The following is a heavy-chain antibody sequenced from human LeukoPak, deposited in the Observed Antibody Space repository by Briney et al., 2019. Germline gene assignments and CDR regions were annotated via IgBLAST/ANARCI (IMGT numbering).Heavy chain of an antibody. V-gene: IGHV1-69*13. Sequence: SVKVSCKASGGTFSSYAISWVRQAPGQGLEWMGGIIPIFGTANYAQKFQGRVTITADESTSTAYMELSSLRSEDTAVYYCARARIVGATFDAFDIWGQGTMVTVSS. J-gene: IGHJ3*02. D-gene: IGHD1-26*01. CDR1: GGTFSSYA. CDR2: IIPIFGTA. CDR3: ARARIVGATFDAFDI.